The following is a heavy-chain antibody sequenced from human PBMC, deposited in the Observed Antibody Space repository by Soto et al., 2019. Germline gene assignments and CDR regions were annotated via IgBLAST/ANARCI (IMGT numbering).Heavy chain of an antibody. J-gene: IGHJ2*01. Sequence: PGGSLSLSCAASGFTFSSYAMSWVRQAPGKGLEWVSAISGSGGSTYYADSVKGGFTISRDNSKNTLYLQMNSLRAEDTAVYYCAKDLAAPASYWYFDLWGRGTLVTVSS. CDR3: AKDLAAPASYWYFDL. V-gene: IGHV3-23*01. CDR1: GFTFSSYA. D-gene: IGHD6-25*01. CDR2: ISGSGGST.